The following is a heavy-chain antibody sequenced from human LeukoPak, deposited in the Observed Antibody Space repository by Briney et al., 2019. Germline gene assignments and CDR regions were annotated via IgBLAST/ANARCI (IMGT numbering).Heavy chain of an antibody. CDR2: ISGSGGST. D-gene: IGHD3-9*01. Sequence: GGYLRLSCAASGFTFSSYAMSWLRQAPGKGLEWVSAISGSGGSTYYADSVKGRFTISRDNSKNTLYLQMNSLRAEDTAVYYCAKDRNDILTGHGPSGAEYFQHWGQGTLVTVSS. J-gene: IGHJ1*01. V-gene: IGHV3-23*01. CDR1: GFTFSSYA. CDR3: AKDRNDILTGHGPSGAEYFQH.